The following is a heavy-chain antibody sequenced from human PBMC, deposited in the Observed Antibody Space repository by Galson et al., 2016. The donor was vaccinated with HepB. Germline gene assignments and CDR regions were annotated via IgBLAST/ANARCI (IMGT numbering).Heavy chain of an antibody. CDR3: ARDIVLMVFSADYYYYGMDV. CDR2: ISGYNGNT. CDR1: GYTFTSYG. D-gene: IGHD2-8*01. J-gene: IGHJ6*02. V-gene: IGHV1-18*01. Sequence: SVTVSCKASGYTFTSYGISWVRLAPGQGLEWMGWISGYNGNTNYARKFQGRVTLTTNTSTSPAYMELRSLRSDDTAVYYCARDIVLMVFSADYYYYGMDVGGQGTTVTVSS.